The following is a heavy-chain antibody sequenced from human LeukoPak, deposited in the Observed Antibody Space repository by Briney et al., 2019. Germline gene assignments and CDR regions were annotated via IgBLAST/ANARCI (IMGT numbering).Heavy chain of an antibody. Sequence: PGGSLRLPCAASGFTFSSYAMSWVRQVPGEGLEWVSSVSGSGGITYYADSVKGRFTLSRDNSKNTVNLQMNSLRADDTAVYYCAKDGVVSTIRPYFFDSWGQGALVTVSS. V-gene: IGHV3-23*01. CDR3: AKDGVVSTIRPYFFDS. CDR1: GFTFSSYA. D-gene: IGHD5/OR15-5a*01. CDR2: VSGSGGIT. J-gene: IGHJ4*02.